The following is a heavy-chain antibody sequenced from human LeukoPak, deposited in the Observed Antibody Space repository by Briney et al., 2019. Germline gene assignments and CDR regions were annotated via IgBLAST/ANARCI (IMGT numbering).Heavy chain of an antibody. J-gene: IGHJ4*02. D-gene: IGHD2-2*01. CDR2: INHYGST. V-gene: IGHV4-34*01. Sequence: PSETLSLTCAVYGGSFSGYYWSWIRQPPGKGLEWIGDINHYGSTNYNPSLKSRVTISVDTSKNQFSLKLSSVTAADTAVYYCARVYSDCSSTSCYGYYFDYWGQGTLVTVSS. CDR1: GGSFSGYY. CDR3: ARVYSDCSSTSCYGYYFDY.